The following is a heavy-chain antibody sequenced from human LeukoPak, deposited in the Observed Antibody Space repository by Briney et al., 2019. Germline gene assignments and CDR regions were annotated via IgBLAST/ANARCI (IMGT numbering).Heavy chain of an antibody. CDR2: INPNSGGT. D-gene: IGHD2-21*02. J-gene: IGHJ4*02. CDR3: ARDQYSVVVTATPIY. V-gene: IGHV1-2*02. CDR1: GYTFTGYY. Sequence: GASVKVSCKASGYTFTGYYMHWVRQAPGQGLEWMGWINPNSGGTNYAQKFQGRVTMTRDTSISTAYMELSRLRSDDTAVYYCARDQYSVVVTATPIYWGQGTLVTVSS.